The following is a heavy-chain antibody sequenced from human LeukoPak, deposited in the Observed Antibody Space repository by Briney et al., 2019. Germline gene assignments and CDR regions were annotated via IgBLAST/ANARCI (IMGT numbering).Heavy chain of an antibody. CDR1: GFAFSSYA. CDR3: ARDYFYPMDV. J-gene: IGHJ6*02. CDR2: IKHDGSEK. Sequence: QPGGSLRLSCAASGFAFSSYAMSWVRQAPGKGLEWVANIKHDGSEKYYVDSVKGRFTISRDNAKNSLYLQMNSLRAEDTAVYYCARDYFYPMDVWGQGTTVTVSS. V-gene: IGHV3-7*04.